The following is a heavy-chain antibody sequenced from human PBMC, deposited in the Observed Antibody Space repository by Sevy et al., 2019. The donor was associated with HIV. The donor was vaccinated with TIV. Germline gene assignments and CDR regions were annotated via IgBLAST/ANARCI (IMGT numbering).Heavy chain of an antibody. CDR3: AKGWGSGSYSGVDY. Sequence: GGSLRLSCAASGFTFSSNAMSWVRQAPGKGLEWVSAISGSGGSTYYADSVKGRFTISRDNSKNTLYLQMNSLRAEDTAVYYCAKGWGSGSYSGVDYWGQGTLVTVSS. D-gene: IGHD1-26*01. J-gene: IGHJ4*02. CDR1: GFTFSSNA. CDR2: ISGSGGST. V-gene: IGHV3-23*01.